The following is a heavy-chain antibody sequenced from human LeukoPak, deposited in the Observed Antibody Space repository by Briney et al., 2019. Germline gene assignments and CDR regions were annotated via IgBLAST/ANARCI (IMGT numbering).Heavy chain of an antibody. CDR2: ISGSGGST. J-gene: IGHJ4*02. CDR3: ATVTKDYYDSSLDY. CDR1: GFTFSSYA. V-gene: IGHV3-23*01. Sequence: GGSLRLSCAASGFTFSSYAMSWVRQAPGKGLEWVSAISGSGGSTYYADSVKGRFTISRDNAKNSLYLQMNSLRAEVTAVYYCATVTKDYYDSSLDYWGQGTLVTVSS. D-gene: IGHD3-22*01.